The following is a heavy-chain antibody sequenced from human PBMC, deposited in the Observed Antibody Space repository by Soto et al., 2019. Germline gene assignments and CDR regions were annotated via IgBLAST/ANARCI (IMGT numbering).Heavy chain of an antibody. J-gene: IGHJ6*02. V-gene: IGHV4-30-4*01. CDR3: ARPTNYYYYGMDV. Sequence: SETLSLTCTVSGGSISSGDYYWSWIRQPPGKGLEWIGYIYYSGSTYYNPSLKSRVTISVDTSKNQFSLKLSSVTAADTAVYYCARPTNYYYYGMDVWGQGTTVTVSS. CDR2: IYYSGST. D-gene: IGHD1-26*01. CDR1: GGSISSGDYY.